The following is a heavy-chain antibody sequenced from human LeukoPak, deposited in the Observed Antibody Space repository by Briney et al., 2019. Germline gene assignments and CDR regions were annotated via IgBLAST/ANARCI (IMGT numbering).Heavy chain of an antibody. CDR3: ARAQGKGRFPSKYGMDV. V-gene: IGHV1-2*02. CDR1: GYTFTCYY. J-gene: IGHJ6*02. D-gene: IGHD3-3*01. Sequence: ASVKVSCKASGYTFTCYYMHWIRQAPGRSLEWMGLINPRTGSIDYAQIFQGRVTMTRDTSISTASMELKGLTSDDTAVYYCARAQGKGRFPSKYGMDVWGQGTTVTVSS. CDR2: INPRTGSI.